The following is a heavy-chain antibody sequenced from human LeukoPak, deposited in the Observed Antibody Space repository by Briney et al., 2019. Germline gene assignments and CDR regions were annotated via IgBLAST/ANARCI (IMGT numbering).Heavy chain of an antibody. CDR1: GGTFSSYA. Sequence: ASVNVSCKASGGTFSSYAISWVRQAPGQGLEWMGGIIPIFGTANYAQKFQGRVTITADESTSTAYMELSSLRSEDTAVYYCARDNGTDYDSSGYYIYWGQGTLVTVSS. D-gene: IGHD3-22*01. J-gene: IGHJ4*02. CDR2: IIPIFGTA. V-gene: IGHV1-69*13. CDR3: ARDNGTDYDSSGYYIY.